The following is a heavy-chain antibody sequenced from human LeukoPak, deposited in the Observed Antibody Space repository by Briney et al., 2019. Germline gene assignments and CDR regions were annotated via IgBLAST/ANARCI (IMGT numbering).Heavy chain of an antibody. D-gene: IGHD3-22*01. J-gene: IGHJ4*02. V-gene: IGHV3-74*01. CDR3: AKDHLYYYDSSGYYY. CDR2: INEDGSIT. CDR1: GFTFRTYW. Sequence: GGSLRLSCAVSGFTFRTYWMHWVRQVPGEGLVWVSRINEDGSITNYADSVKGRFTISRDNSKNTLYLQMNSLRAEDTAVYYCAKDHLYYYDSSGYYYWGQGTLVTVSS.